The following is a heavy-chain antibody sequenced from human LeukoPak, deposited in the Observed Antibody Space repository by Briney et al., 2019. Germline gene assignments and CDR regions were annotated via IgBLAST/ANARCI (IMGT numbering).Heavy chain of an antibody. J-gene: IGHJ4*02. CDR1: GYTFTGYH. Sequence: ASVKVSCKASGYTFTGYHMHWVRQVPGQGLEWMGWIKPNSGGTNYAQKFQGRVTMTRDTSISTAYMELSRLRSDDTAMYYCARGDLWFDYWGQGTLVTVSS. CDR3: ARGDLWFDY. CDR2: IKPNSGGT. V-gene: IGHV1-2*02. D-gene: IGHD2/OR15-2a*01.